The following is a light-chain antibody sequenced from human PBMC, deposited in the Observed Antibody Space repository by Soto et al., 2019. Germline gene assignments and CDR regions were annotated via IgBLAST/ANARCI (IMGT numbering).Light chain of an antibody. CDR1: TSDVGSYKL. Sequence: QSVLTQPASVSGSPGQSITISCTGSTSDVGSYKLVSWYQHHPGKAPKLLINVDNKRPSGVSTRFSGSKSANTASLTISGLQAEDEADYYCCSYGGRTTYVFGPGTKVTVL. CDR3: CSYGGRTTYV. J-gene: IGLJ1*01. CDR2: VDN. V-gene: IGLV2-23*01.